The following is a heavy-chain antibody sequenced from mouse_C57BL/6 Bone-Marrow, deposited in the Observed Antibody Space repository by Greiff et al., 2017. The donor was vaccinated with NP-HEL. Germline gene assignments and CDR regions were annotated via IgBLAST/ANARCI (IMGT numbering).Heavy chain of an antibody. CDR3: GRNSGTGCFAY. CDR2: IWSGGGT. J-gene: IGHJ3*01. CDR1: GFSLTSYG. Sequence: QVQLQQSGPGLVQPSQSLSLSCTVSGFSLTSYGVHWVRQSPGKGLEWLGVIWSGGGTDYNAAFISRLSISTDNSPSHVFFQMNSLLTDDTSVYYCGRNSGTGCFAYWGQGTPVTVSA. V-gene: IGHV2-2*01. D-gene: IGHD4-1*01.